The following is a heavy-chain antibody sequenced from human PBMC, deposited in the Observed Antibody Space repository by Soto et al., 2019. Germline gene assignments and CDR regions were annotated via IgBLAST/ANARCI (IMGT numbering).Heavy chain of an antibody. CDR1: GGTFSSYA. J-gene: IGHJ4*02. CDR2: IIPIFGTA. CDR3: ARDAQLSDSSGYHHADFDY. V-gene: IGHV1-69*13. Sequence: ASVKVSCKASGGTFSSYAISWVRQAPGQGLEWMGGIIPIFGTANYAQKFQGRVTITADGSTSTAYMELSSLRSEDTAVYYCARDAQLSDSSGYHHADFDYWGQGTLVTVSS. D-gene: IGHD3-22*01.